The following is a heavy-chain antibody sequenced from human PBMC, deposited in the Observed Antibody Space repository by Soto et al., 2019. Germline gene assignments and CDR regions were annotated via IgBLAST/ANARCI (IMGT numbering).Heavy chain of an antibody. D-gene: IGHD1-1*01. Sequence: QVQLLQSGAEVKKPGASVKVSCKVSGHTLTELSMHWVRQAPGRGLEWMGGFDPEDGETISAQKFQGRVTMTEVTSTASTYMELTSLRSEDTAVYYCAAGGTRWLHSPFDYWGQGTLVTISS. CDR1: GHTLTELS. CDR3: AAGGTRWLHSPFDY. CDR2: FDPEDGET. V-gene: IGHV1-24*01. J-gene: IGHJ4*02.